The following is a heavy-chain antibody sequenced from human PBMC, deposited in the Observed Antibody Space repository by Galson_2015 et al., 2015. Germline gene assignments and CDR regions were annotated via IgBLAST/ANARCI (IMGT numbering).Heavy chain of an antibody. CDR3: ARRGYSYPNDY. D-gene: IGHD5-18*01. J-gene: IGHJ4*02. Sequence: LRLSCAASGFTFSDYYMTWIRQAPGTGLEWVSYISGSGTYTNYADSVKGRFTISRDNAKNSLYLQMNSLRAEDTAVYYCARRGYSYPNDYWGQGTLVTVSS. CDR1: GFTFSDYY. V-gene: IGHV3-11*03. CDR2: ISGSGTYT.